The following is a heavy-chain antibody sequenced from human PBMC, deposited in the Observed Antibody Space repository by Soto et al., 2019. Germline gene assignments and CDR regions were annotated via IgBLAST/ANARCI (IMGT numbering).Heavy chain of an antibody. Sequence: GGSLRLSCAASGFTFSSYGMHWVRQAPGKGLEWVAVISYDGSNKYYADSVKGRFTISRDNSKNTLYLQMNSLRAEDTAVYYCAKDWGDYGDYRDYYYGMDVWGQGTTVTVS. CDR2: ISYDGSNK. J-gene: IGHJ6*02. D-gene: IGHD4-17*01. V-gene: IGHV3-30*18. CDR3: AKDWGDYGDYRDYYYGMDV. CDR1: GFTFSSYG.